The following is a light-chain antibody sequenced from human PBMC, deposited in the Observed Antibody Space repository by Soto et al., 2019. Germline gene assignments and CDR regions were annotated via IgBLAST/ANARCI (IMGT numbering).Light chain of an antibody. CDR3: QQYYSYPPT. CDR2: AAS. Sequence: DFQMTQWPSSLSASVGDRVPITCSATQSISSSLNWYQQKPGKAPKLLIYAASALQSGVPSRFSGSGSGTDFTLTISCLQSEDFATYYCQQYYSYPPTVGPRTRLDIK. CDR1: QSISSS. J-gene: IGKJ5*01. V-gene: IGKV1-39*01.